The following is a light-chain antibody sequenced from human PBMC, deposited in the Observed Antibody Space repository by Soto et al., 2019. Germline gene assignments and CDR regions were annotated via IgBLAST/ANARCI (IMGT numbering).Light chain of an antibody. J-gene: IGKJ1*01. CDR3: QQYKNWPWT. CDR2: GAS. V-gene: IGKV3-15*01. Sequence: EIVMTQSPATLSVSPGERATLSCRTSQSVSSSLAWYQQKPGQAPSLLIYGASTRATGIPARFSGSGSGTEFTLTISSLQSEDCAVYYSQQYKNWPWTFGQGTEVEIK. CDR1: QSVSSS.